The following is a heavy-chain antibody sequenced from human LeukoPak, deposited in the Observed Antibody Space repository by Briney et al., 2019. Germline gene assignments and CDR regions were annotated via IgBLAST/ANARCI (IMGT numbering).Heavy chain of an antibody. D-gene: IGHD4-17*01. Sequence: PSETLSLTCTVSGGSISVYYWSWIRQPPGKGLEWIGYIYYSGSTYYNPSLKSRVTISVDTSKNQFSLKLSSVTAADTAVYYCASLYGDSYYFDYWGQGTLVTVSS. CDR2: IYYSGST. CDR3: ASLYGDSYYFDY. J-gene: IGHJ4*02. CDR1: GGSISVYY. V-gene: IGHV4-30-4*08.